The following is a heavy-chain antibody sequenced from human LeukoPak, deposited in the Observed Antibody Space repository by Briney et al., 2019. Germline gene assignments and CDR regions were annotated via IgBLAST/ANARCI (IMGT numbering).Heavy chain of an antibody. V-gene: IGHV3-74*01. J-gene: IGHJ4*02. D-gene: IGHD3-16*01. CDR1: GFTIRSYW. Sequence: GGSLRLSCEASGFTIRSYWMHWVRQAPGKGLVWVSRINGDGSSTSYADSVKGRFTISRDNAKNTLYLQMNSLRAEDSAVYYCASAYYHYYFDYWGQGTLVTVSS. CDR2: INGDGSST. CDR3: ASAYYHYYFDY.